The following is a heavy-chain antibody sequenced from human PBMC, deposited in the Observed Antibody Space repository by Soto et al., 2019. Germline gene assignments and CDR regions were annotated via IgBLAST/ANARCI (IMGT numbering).Heavy chain of an antibody. J-gene: IGHJ6*02. D-gene: IGHD3-22*01. Sequence: GGSLRLSCAASGFTFSDHYMDWVRQAPGKGLEWVGCTRNKANSYTTEYAASVKGRFTISRDDSKNSLYLQMNSLKTEDTAVYYCASTYYYDSSGYYLYYYYYGMDVWGQGTTVTVSS. CDR1: GFTFSDHY. CDR2: TRNKANSYTT. V-gene: IGHV3-72*01. CDR3: ASTYYYDSSGYYLYYYYYGMDV.